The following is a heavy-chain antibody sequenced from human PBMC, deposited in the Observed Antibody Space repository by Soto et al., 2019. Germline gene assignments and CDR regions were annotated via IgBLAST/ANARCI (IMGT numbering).Heavy chain of an antibody. CDR1: GFSLSSTGVG. Sequence: QITLRESGPTLVKPTQTLTLTCSVSGFSLSSTGVGMAWIRQPPGKALECLALIYWDDEKSYSPTLKSRLTTTKDTSKTQVVLQMTNLDPGDTGTYFCAHLRQWPQESFPRWGQGTLVTVSS. D-gene: IGHD6-19*01. J-gene: IGHJ1*01. CDR2: IYWDDEK. V-gene: IGHV2-5*02. CDR3: AHLRQWPQESFPR.